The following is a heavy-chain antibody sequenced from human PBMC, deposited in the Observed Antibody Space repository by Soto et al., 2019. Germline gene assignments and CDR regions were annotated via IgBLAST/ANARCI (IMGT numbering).Heavy chain of an antibody. J-gene: IGHJ4*02. V-gene: IGHV1-3*01. Sequence: QVQLVQSGAEMKKPGASVKLSCKTSGINYNTYAIQWVRQAPGQGLEWMGWINAGNGDTRYSQNFQGRVTLTRDTSASTVYMDLYSLKSEDTGVYYCARAISGYVTWGQGTLVTVSS. CDR3: ARAISGYVT. D-gene: IGHD5-12*01. CDR1: GINYNTYA. CDR2: INAGNGDT.